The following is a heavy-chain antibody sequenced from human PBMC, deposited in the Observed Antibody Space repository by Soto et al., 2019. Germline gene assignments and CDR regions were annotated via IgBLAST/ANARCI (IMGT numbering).Heavy chain of an antibody. Sequence: SXKVSFKASGGTXITFGIGLVRQAPGQGLEWMGGIIPFFWKARYSQKFEDRITITADESTNTVYIDLRSLKPEDTAIYYCAKSAPMDAGDKYYYGFWGQGALVTVSS. D-gene: IGHD4-17*01. CDR2: IIPFFWKA. CDR3: AKSAPMDAGDKYYYGF. J-gene: IGHJ4*02. CDR1: GGTXITFG. V-gene: IGHV1-69*13.